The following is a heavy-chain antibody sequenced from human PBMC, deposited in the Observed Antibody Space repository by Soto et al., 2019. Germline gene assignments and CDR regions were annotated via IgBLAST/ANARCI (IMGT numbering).Heavy chain of an antibody. CDR2: ISSSSSTI. Sequence: GGPLRLSCAAAGFTFSSYSMNRVRQAPGKGLEWVSYISSSSSTIYYADSVKGRFTISRDNAKNSLYLQMNSLRAEDTAVYYCARDAPPDDYWGQGTLVTVSS. J-gene: IGHJ4*02. V-gene: IGHV3-48*01. CDR3: ARDAPPDDY. CDR1: GFTFSSYS.